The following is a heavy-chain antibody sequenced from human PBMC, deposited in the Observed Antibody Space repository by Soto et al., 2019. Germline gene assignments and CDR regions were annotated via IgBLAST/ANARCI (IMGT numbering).Heavy chain of an antibody. Sequence: QVQLLQSGAEVKKPGSSVRVSCEASGSTFRTYAISWVRQAPGQGLEWMGEIIPIFGTINYAQKFQGRLTITADESTATVYMDLRSLRSDDTALYYCAKGAVAGTPTSYYYYGMDVWGQGTTVTVSS. V-gene: IGHV1-69*12. CDR2: IIPIFGTI. CDR3: AKGAVAGTPTSYYYYGMDV. J-gene: IGHJ6*02. D-gene: IGHD6-19*01. CDR1: GSTFRTYA.